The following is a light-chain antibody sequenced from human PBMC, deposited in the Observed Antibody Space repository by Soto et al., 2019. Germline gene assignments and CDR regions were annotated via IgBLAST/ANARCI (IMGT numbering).Light chain of an antibody. CDR3: SSYTANPVI. Sequence: QSVLTQPASVSGSPGQSITISCTGTSSDVGGYNYVSWYQQHPGKAPKLMIYEVSNRPSAASNRFSASKSGNTASLTISGLQAEDEADYYCSSYTANPVIFGGGTKVTAL. J-gene: IGLJ2*01. V-gene: IGLV2-14*01. CDR2: EVS. CDR1: SSDVGGYNY.